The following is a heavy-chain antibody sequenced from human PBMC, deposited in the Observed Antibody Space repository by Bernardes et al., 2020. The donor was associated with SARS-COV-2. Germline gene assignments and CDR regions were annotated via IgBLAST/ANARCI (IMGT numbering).Heavy chain of an antibody. V-gene: IGHV4-39*07. CDR1: GGSISSSSYY. CDR3: ARERGRRYCSGGSCYLVADYYYYMDV. Sequence: SETLSLTCTVSGGSISSSSYYWGWLLQPPGKGLEWIGSIYYSGSTYYNPSLKSRVTISVDTSKNQFSLKLSSVTAADTAVYYCARERGRRYCSGGSCYLVADYYYYMDVWGKGTTVTVSS. CDR2: IYYSGST. D-gene: IGHD2-15*01. J-gene: IGHJ6*03.